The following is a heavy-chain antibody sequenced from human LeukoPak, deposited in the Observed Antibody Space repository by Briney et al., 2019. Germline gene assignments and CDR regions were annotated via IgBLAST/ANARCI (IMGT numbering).Heavy chain of an antibody. CDR2: ICTDSTYV. CDR3: ARLPFYCTDGVCYTDFDAFDI. J-gene: IGHJ3*02. Sequence: GGSLRLSCAASGFSLSTYTLHWVRQAPGKGLEWVSAICTDSTYVDYPDSVTGRFTVFRDDGKNTLYLQMNGLRAEDTAVYYCARLPFYCTDGVCYTDFDAFDIWGPGTMVTVSS. D-gene: IGHD2-8*01. V-gene: IGHV3-21*01. CDR1: GFSLSTYT.